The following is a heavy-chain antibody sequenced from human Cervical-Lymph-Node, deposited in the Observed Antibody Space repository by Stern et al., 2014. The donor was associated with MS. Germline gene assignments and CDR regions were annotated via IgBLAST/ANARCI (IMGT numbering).Heavy chain of an antibody. V-gene: IGHV1-69*01. CDR1: GGSFNSFD. J-gene: IGHJ4*02. CDR3: ARHQGGIAAN. Sequence: VQLVESGAEVKKPESSVKVSCKASGGSFNSFDISWVRQAPGQGLEWLGGIHPLVGTANYAQNFQGRVTFTADESTSTAYMELSSLRSEDTAVYYCARHQGGIAANWGQGTLVTVSS. D-gene: IGHD6-13*01. CDR2: IHPLVGTA.